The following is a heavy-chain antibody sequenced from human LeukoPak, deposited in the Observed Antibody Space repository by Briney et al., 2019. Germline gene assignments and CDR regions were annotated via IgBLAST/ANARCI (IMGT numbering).Heavy chain of an antibody. CDR2: ISAVCGDT. D-gene: IGHD2-8*01. Sequence: GGSLRISCTPSGVSFSSFAITWVRQAPGKGLEWVSGISAVCGDTNYADSLKGSFTITRDDSTNTAYLQMSSLRAEDTAVYYCAKAPAPLGDLIYFDSWGQGTLVTVST. V-gene: IGHV3-23*01. CDR3: AKAPAPLGDLIYFDS. CDR1: GVSFSSFA. J-gene: IGHJ4*02.